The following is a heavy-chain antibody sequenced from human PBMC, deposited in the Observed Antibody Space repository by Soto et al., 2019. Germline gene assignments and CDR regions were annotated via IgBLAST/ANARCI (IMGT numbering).Heavy chain of an antibody. CDR2: IIPIFGTT. D-gene: IGHD3-10*01. CDR3: ARESGNYFDD. V-gene: IGHV1-69*06. CDR1: GGTFISHA. Sequence: QVQLVQSGAEVKKPGSSLKVSCKASGGTFISHAISWLRQAPGQGLEWVGGIIPIFGTTNYAQKFQGRVTLTADKSTSTVYMXLXSLRSDDTAVYYCARESGNYFDDWGQGXLVTVSS. J-gene: IGHJ4*02.